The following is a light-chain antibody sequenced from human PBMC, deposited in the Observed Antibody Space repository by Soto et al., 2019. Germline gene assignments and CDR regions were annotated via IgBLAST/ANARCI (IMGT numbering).Light chain of an antibody. CDR2: AAS. Sequence: DIQMTQSPSSLSASVGDRVTITCRASQSISSYLNWYQQKPGKAPKLLIYAASSLQSGVPSRFSGSGSGTDFTLTISSLQPEDFATYYCQQRYSTPYTFGQWTKVDI. V-gene: IGKV1-39*01. CDR1: QSISSY. CDR3: QQRYSTPYT. J-gene: IGKJ2*01.